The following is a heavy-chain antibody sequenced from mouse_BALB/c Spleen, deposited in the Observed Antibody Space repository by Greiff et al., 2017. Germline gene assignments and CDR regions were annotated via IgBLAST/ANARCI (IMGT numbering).Heavy chain of an antibody. CDR3: ARRGGGFAC. Sequence: EVQVVESGGDLVKPGGSLKLSCAASGFTFSSYGMSWVRQTPDKRLEWVATISSGGSYTYYPDSVKGRFTISRDNAKNTLYLQMSSLKSEDTAMYYCARRGGGFACWGQGTLVTVSA. V-gene: IGHV5-6*01. CDR2: ISSGGSYT. J-gene: IGHJ3*01. CDR1: GFTFSSYG.